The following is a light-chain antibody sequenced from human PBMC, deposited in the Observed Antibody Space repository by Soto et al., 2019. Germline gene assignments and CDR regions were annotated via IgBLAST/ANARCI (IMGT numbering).Light chain of an antibody. CDR3: QQRSNWPVFT. Sequence: EIVLTQSPATLSLSPGERATLSCRASQSVSSYLAWYKQKPGQAPRLLIYDASNRATGIPARFSGSGSGTEFSFIIGGLEAEDFAVYYCQQRSNWPVFTFGPGTKVDIK. V-gene: IGKV3-11*01. CDR1: QSVSSY. J-gene: IGKJ3*01. CDR2: DAS.